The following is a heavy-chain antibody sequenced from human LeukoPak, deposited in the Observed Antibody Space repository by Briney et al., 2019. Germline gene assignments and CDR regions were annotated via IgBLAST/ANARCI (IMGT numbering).Heavy chain of an antibody. J-gene: IGHJ4*02. CDR1: GFTFSSYG. D-gene: IGHD6-6*01. V-gene: IGHV3-30*19. Sequence: GGSLRLSCAASGFTFSSYGMHWVRQAPGKGLEWVAVISYDGSNKYYADSVKGRFTISRDNSKNTLYLQMNSLRAEDTAVYYCARGSQSGRAEIATHLDYWGQGTLVTVSS. CDR2: ISYDGSNK. CDR3: ARGSQSGRAEIATHLDY.